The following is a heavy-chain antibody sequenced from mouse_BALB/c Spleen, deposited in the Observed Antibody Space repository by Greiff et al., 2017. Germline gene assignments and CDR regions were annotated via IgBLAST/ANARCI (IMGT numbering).Heavy chain of an antibody. D-gene: IGHD1-1*01. V-gene: IGHV7-3*02. CDR2: IRNKANGYTT. Sequence: EVQGVESGGGLVQPGGSLRLSCATSGFTFTDYYMSWVRQPPGKALEWLGFIRNKANGYTTEYSASVKGRFTISRDNSQSILYLQMNTLRAEDSATYYCARLRSPYYFDYWGQGTTLTVSS. J-gene: IGHJ2*01. CDR1: GFTFTDYY. CDR3: ARLRSPYYFDY.